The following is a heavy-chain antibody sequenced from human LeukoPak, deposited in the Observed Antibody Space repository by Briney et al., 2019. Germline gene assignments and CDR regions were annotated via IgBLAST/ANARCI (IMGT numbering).Heavy chain of an antibody. Sequence: GGSLRLSCAASGFTFSSYWMHWVRQAPGKGLEWVSAISGSGGSTYYADSVKGRFTISRDNSKSTLYLQMNSLRAEDTAVYYCAKPKALGYCSGGSCYWSAFDIWGQGTMVTVSS. CDR3: AKPKALGYCSGGSCYWSAFDI. CDR2: ISGSGGST. J-gene: IGHJ3*02. V-gene: IGHV3-23*01. D-gene: IGHD2-15*01. CDR1: GFTFSSYW.